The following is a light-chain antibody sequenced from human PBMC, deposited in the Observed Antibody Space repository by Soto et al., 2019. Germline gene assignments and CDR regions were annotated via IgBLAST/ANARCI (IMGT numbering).Light chain of an antibody. V-gene: IGLV2-23*01. CDR3: CSYAGSTTDVV. CDR1: SSDVGSYNL. CDR2: EGS. J-gene: IGLJ2*01. Sequence: QSALTQPASVSGSPGQSITISCTGTSSDVGSYNLVSWYQHHPGKAPKVMIYEGSKRPSGVSNRFSGSKSGNTASLTISGLQAEDEADYYCCSYAGSTTDVVFGGGTKLTVL.